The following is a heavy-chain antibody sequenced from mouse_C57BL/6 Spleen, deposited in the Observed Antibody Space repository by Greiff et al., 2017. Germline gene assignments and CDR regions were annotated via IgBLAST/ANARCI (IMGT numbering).Heavy chain of an antibody. CDR3: ASYYGSSPLFDY. D-gene: IGHD1-1*01. J-gene: IGHJ2*01. CDR2: IDPANGNT. CDR1: GFNIKNTY. Sequence: EVKLVESVAELVRPGASVKLSCTASGFNIKNTYMHWVKQRPEQGLEWIGRIDPANGNTKYAPKFQGKATITADTSSNTAYLQLSSLTSEDTAIYYCASYYGSSPLFDYWGQGTTLTVSS. V-gene: IGHV14-3*01.